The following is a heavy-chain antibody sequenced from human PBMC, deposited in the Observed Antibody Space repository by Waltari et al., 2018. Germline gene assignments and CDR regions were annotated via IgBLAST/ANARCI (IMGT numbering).Heavy chain of an antibody. J-gene: IGHJ3*01. V-gene: IGHV3-30*02. CDR2: IRYDASDI. D-gene: IGHD1-1*01. CDR1: GVTFSDYG. Sequence: QVHLVESGGGVVQPGGSLRLSCAASGVTFSDYGMHWVRQAPGKGLEWVAFIRYDASDIYYRDSVKGRFTISRDNSKNTLFLQMSSLRPEDTAVYYCAKVGVGLTTWYPFDVWGQGTMVTVSS. CDR3: AKVGVGLTTWYPFDV.